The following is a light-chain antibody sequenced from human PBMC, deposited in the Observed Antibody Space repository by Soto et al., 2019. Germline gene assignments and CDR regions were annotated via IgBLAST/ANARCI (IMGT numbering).Light chain of an antibody. CDR2: AAS. CDR3: LQDYNYPRT. Sequence: AIQMTQSPSSLSASLGDRFTSTCLASQGIRNDLGCYQQKTGKATKLMISAASSLQIGVPSRFTGSGSGTDFTITISSLQPEDFATYYCLQDYNYPRTFGQVTKVAIK. J-gene: IGKJ1*01. CDR1: QGIRND. V-gene: IGKV1-6*01.